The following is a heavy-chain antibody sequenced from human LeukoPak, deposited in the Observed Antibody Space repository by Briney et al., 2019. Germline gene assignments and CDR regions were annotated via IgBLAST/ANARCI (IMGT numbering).Heavy chain of an antibody. J-gene: IGHJ6*02. CDR2: IYSGGST. CDR1: GFTFSSNY. D-gene: IGHD2-15*01. V-gene: IGHV3-66*01. CDR3: TRDRGGFHYYYGMDV. Sequence: GGSLRLSCAASGFTFSSNYMSWVRQAPGKGLEWVSVIYSGGSTYYADSVKGRFTISRDNSKNTLYLQMNSLRAEDTAVYYCTRDRGGFHYYYGMDVWGQGTTVTVSS.